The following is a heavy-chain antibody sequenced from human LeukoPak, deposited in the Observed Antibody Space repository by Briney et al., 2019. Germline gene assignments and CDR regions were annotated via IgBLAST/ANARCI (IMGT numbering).Heavy chain of an antibody. D-gene: IGHD2/OR15-2a*01. V-gene: IGHV3-66*01. CDR1: GFTVSSNY. CDR3: ANNRASLDY. J-gene: IGHJ4*02. CDR2: IYSGGST. Sequence: PAGSLRLSCAASGFTVSSNYMSWVRQAPGKGLEWVSVIYSGGSTYYADSVKGRFTISRDNAKNSLYLQMNSLRAEDTAVYYCANNRASLDYWGQGTLVTVSS.